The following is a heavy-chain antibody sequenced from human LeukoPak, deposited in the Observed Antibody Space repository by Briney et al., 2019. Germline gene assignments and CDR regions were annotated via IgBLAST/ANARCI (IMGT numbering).Heavy chain of an antibody. D-gene: IGHD2-2*02. CDR3: TLYNY. CDR2: INPGNGYT. J-gene: IGHJ4*02. Sequence: ASVKVSCKTSGYSFTSQDMHWVRQAPGQGLEWMGCINPGNGYTKYSQEFQGRVTITRDTSATTAYMELSSLRSDDMAVYYCTLYNYWGQGTLVTVSS. V-gene: IGHV1-3*03. CDR1: GYSFTSQD.